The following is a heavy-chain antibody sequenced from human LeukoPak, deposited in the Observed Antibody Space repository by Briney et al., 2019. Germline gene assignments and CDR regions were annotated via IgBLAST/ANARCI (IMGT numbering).Heavy chain of an antibody. CDR2: INPNSGGT. CDR1: GYTFTGYY. CDR3: ARIYSSGWYFFDY. V-gene: IGHV1-2*06. J-gene: IGHJ4*02. D-gene: IGHD6-19*01. Sequence: GASVKVSCKASGYTFTGYYMHWVRQAPGQGLEWMGRINPNSGGTNYAQKFQGRVTMTRDTSISTAYMELSRLRSDDTAVYDCARIYSSGWYFFDYWGQGTLVTVSS.